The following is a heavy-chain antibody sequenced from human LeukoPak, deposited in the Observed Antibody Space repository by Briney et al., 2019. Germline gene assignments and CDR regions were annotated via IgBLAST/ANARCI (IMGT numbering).Heavy chain of an antibody. CDR3: ATTGNSNHDAFDI. CDR2: INPSGGST. J-gene: IGHJ3*02. CDR1: GYTFTSYY. Sequence: ASVKVSCKASGYTFTSYYMHWVRQAPGQGLEWMGIINPSGGSTSYAQKFQGRVTMTRDTSTSTVYMELSSLRSEDTAVYYCATTGNSNHDAFDIWGRGTMVTVSS. D-gene: IGHD1-1*01. V-gene: IGHV1-46*01.